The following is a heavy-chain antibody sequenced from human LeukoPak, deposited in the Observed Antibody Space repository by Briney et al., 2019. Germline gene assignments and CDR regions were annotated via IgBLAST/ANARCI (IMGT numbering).Heavy chain of an antibody. D-gene: IGHD3-22*01. CDR3: AHVPYDNSGNDAFDI. J-gene: IGHJ3*02. CDR1: GGSISSGSYY. CDR2: IYTSGST. Sequence: PSETLSLTCTVSGGSISSGSYYWSWIRQPAGKGLEWIGRIYTSGSTNYNPSLKSRVTISVDTSKNQFSLKLSSVTAADTAVYYCAHVPYDNSGNDAFDIWGQGTMVTVSS. V-gene: IGHV4-61*02.